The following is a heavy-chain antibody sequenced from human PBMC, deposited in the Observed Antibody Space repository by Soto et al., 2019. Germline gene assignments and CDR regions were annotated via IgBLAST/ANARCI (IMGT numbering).Heavy chain of an antibody. J-gene: IGHJ3*02. CDR3: ARVGRYCSGGSCYRSIDAFDI. D-gene: IGHD2-15*01. V-gene: IGHV4-59*01. CDR1: GGSISSYY. Sequence: SETLSLTCTVSGGSISSYYWSWIRQPPGKGLEWIGYIYYSGSTNYNPSLKSRVTISVDTSKNQFSLKLSSVTAADTAVHYCARVGRYCSGGSCYRSIDAFDIWGQGTMVTVSS. CDR2: IYYSGST.